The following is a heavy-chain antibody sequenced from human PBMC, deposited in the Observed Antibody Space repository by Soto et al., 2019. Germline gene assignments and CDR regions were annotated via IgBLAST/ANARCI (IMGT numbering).Heavy chain of an antibody. CDR3: ARVKMVYAIFDY. D-gene: IGHD2-8*01. CDR2: IKQDGSEK. CDR1: GFTFSSYW. V-gene: IGHV3-7*01. J-gene: IGHJ4*02. Sequence: EVQLVESGGGLVQPGGSLRLSCAASGFTFSSYWMSWVRQAPGKGLEWVANIKQDGSEKYYVDSVKGRFIISRDNAKNSLYLHMNSLRAEDTAVYYCARVKMVYAIFDYWGQGTLVTVSS.